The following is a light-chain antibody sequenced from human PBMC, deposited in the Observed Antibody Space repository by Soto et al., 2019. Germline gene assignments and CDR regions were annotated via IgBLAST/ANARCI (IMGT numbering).Light chain of an antibody. CDR3: QQFNNWPSLT. V-gene: IGKV3-15*01. CDR2: AAS. Sequence: EIVMTQSPATLSVSPGEGATLSCRASQSVGSNLAWYQQKPGQAPRLLIYAASTRATGIPARFSGSGSGTEFTLTISSLQSEDFAVYYCQQFNNWPSLTVGGGTKVEIK. J-gene: IGKJ4*01. CDR1: QSVGSN.